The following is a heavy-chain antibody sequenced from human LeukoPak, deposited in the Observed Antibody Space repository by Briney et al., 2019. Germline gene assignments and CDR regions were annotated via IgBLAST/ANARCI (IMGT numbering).Heavy chain of an antibody. CDR2: ISYDGSNK. CDR3: ARLRYDFVWGSYDY. J-gene: IGHJ4*02. CDR1: GFTFSSYD. D-gene: IGHD3-16*01. V-gene: IGHV3-30*04. Sequence: GGSLRLSCAASGFTFSSYDMNWVRQAPGKGLEWVAVISYDGSNKYYADSVKGRFTISRDNAKKSLYLQMNSLRAEDTAVYYCARLRYDFVWGSYDYWGQGTLVTVSS.